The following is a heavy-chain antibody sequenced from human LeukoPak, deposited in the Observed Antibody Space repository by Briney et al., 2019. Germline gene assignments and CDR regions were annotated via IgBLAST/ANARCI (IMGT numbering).Heavy chain of an antibody. CDR2: IKQDGSEK. CDR1: GFTFSSYW. J-gene: IGHJ4*02. Sequence: PGGSLRLSCAASGFTFSSYWMSWVRQAPGKGLEWVANIKQDGSEKYYVDSVKGRFTISRDNAKNSLYLQMNSLRAEDTAVYYCARDHSYGSGSYPFDYWGQGTLVTVSS. CDR3: ARDHSYGSGSYPFDY. D-gene: IGHD3-10*01. V-gene: IGHV3-7*01.